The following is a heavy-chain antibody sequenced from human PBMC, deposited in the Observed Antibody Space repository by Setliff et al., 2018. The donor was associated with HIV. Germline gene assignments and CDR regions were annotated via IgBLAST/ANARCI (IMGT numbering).Heavy chain of an antibody. CDR1: GYIFLNYD. Sequence: ASVKVSCKASGYIFLNYDITWVRQAPGQGLEWMGWISPDNGNTNYAQKIEGRVILTTDKSTNTVEMELRSLRSDDTAFYFCARAIRMTTIEVDAFDIWGQGTLVTVSS. CDR3: ARAIRMTTIEVDAFDI. V-gene: IGHV1-18*04. J-gene: IGHJ3*02. CDR2: ISPDNGNT. D-gene: IGHD4-4*01.